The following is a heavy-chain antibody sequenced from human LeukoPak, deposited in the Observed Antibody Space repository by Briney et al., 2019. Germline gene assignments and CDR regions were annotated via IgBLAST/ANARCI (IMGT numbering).Heavy chain of an antibody. CDR2: ISAYNGNT. CDR1: GYTFTSYG. J-gene: IGHJ4*02. D-gene: IGHD3-10*01. CDR3: ARDLRITMVRGVENIDY. V-gene: IGHV1-18*01. Sequence: GASVKVSCKASGYTFTSYGISWVRQAPGQGLEWMGWISAYNGNTNYAQKLQGRVTMTTDTSTSTADMELRSLRSDDTAVYYCARDLRITMVRGVENIDYWGQGTLVTVSS.